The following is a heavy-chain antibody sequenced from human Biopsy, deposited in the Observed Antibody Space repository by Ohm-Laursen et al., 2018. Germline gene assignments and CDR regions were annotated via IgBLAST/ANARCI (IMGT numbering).Heavy chain of an antibody. CDR2: ITNTGRTV. CDR1: GFTFNSYW. J-gene: IGHJ6*02. V-gene: IGHV3-11*01. Sequence: GSLRLSCAASGFTFNSYWMNWIRQAPGKGLEWVSFITNTGRTVYADSVKGRFTISRDNADNSLHLQMKSLRAEDTAVYYCARELGNGMDVWGQGTPVTVSS. CDR3: ARELGNGMDV.